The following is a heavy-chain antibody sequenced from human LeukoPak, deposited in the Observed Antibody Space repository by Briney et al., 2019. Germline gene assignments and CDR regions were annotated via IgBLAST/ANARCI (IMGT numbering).Heavy chain of an antibody. V-gene: IGHV3-7*01. CDR3: TRLEYDCIIGGVY. J-gene: IGHJ4*02. Sequence: GGSLRLSFAASGFTFSNFWTRWVRQAPGRGLEWVACINKDGSKGFYVYSVKGRFTISRHKARNSLYLQINSLSAEDTAVYYCTRLEYDCIIGGVYWGQGALITVSP. D-gene: IGHD3-16*01. CDR2: INKDGSKG. CDR1: GFTFSNFW.